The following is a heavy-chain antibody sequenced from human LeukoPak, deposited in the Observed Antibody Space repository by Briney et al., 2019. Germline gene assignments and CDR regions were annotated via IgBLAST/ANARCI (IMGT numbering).Heavy chain of an antibody. CDR3: AKDNQLYDSSGYFDAFDI. V-gene: IGHV3-23*01. D-gene: IGHD3-22*01. CDR1: GFTFSSYA. J-gene: IGHJ3*02. CDR2: ISGSGGST. Sequence: GGSLRLSCAASGFTFSSYAMSWVRQAPGKGREWVSAISGSGGSTYYADSVKGRFTISRDNSKNTLYLQMNSLRAEDTAVYYCAKDNQLYDSSGYFDAFDIWGQGTMVTVSS.